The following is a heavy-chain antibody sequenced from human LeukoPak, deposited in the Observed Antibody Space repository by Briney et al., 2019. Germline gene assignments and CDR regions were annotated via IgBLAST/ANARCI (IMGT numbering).Heavy chain of an antibody. V-gene: IGHV1-2*02. CDR2: INPHSGGT. CDR3: AREYYDILTGSLDY. J-gene: IGHJ4*02. CDR1: GYRFTGYY. D-gene: IGHD3-9*01. Sequence: GASVKVSCKASGYRFTGYYIHWVRQAPAQGLEWMGWINPHSGGTKFAQKFQGRVTMTRDASISTVYMEVSRLRSDDAAVYYCAREYYDILTGSLDYWGQGTLVTVSS.